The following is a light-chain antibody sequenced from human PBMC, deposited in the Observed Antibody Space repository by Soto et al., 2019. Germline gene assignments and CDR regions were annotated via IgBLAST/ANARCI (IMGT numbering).Light chain of an antibody. V-gene: IGKV3-20*01. CDR1: QSVSSSY. CDR3: QQYGSSPRT. J-gene: IGKJ1*01. CDR2: GAS. Sequence: ESVLTHAPGTLSLSPGERATLSCRASQSVSSSYLAWYQQKPGQAPRLLIYGASSRATGIPDRFSGSGSGTDFTLTISRLEPEDFAVYYCQQYGSSPRTFGKGTK.